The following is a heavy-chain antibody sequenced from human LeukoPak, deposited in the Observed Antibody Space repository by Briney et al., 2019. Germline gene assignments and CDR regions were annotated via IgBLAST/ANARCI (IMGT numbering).Heavy chain of an antibody. CDR2: INAGNGNT. CDR3: ARSLGLYSSSWYIRIDAFDI. D-gene: IGHD6-13*01. V-gene: IGHV1-3*01. Sequence: GASVKVSCKASGYTFTSYAMHWVRQAPGQRLEWMGWINAGNGNTKYSQKFQGRVTITRDTSASTAYMELSSLRSEDTAVYYCARSLGLYSSSWYIRIDAFDIWGQGTMVTVSS. CDR1: GYTFTSYA. J-gene: IGHJ3*02.